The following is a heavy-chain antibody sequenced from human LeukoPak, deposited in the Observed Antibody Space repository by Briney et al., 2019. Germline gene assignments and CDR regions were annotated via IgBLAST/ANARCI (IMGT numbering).Heavy chain of an antibody. CDR2: IYCSGST. J-gene: IGHJ4*02. D-gene: IGHD3-3*01. CDR1: GGSISSSSYY. Sequence: SETLSLTCTVSGGSISSSSYYWGWIRQPPGKGLEWIGSIYCSGSTYYNPSLKSRVTISVDTSKNQFALKLSSVTAADTAVYYCAREGHYDFWSGYYPYFDYWGQGTLVTVSS. CDR3: AREGHYDFWSGYYPYFDY. V-gene: IGHV4-39*06.